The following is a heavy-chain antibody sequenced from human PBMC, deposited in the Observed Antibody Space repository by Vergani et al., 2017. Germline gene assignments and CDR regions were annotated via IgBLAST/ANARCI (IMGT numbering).Heavy chain of an antibody. D-gene: IGHD4-17*01. CDR2: VDPEDGET. Sequence: EVQLVQSGAEVKKPGATMKISCKVSGYTFTDHYMHWVKQAPGKGLEWMGLVDPEDGETIYAEKFKGRVTIAADTSTDTAHLELRSLRSEDTAVYYCATPQTVTTGGMEVGGQGTTVIGSS. J-gene: IGHJ6*02. CDR1: GYTFTDHY. V-gene: IGHV1-69-2*01. CDR3: ATPQTVTTGGMEV.